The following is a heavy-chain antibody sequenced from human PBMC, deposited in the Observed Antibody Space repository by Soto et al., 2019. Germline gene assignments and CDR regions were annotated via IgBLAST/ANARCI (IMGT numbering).Heavy chain of an antibody. Sequence: QVQLVQSGAEVKKPGASVKVSCKASGYTFTNYAIHWVRQAPGQSLEWMGWINAGDGNTKYSQKFQGRVAISKDTSASTAYMELSSLRSEDTAVYHCARGTVITGALFDCWGQGTLVTVSS. J-gene: IGHJ4*02. CDR3: ARGTVITGALFDC. V-gene: IGHV1-3*01. D-gene: IGHD4-17*01. CDR2: INAGDGNT. CDR1: GYTFTNYA.